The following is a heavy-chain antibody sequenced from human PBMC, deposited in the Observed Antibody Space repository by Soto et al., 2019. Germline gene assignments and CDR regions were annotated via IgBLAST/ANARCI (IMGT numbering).Heavy chain of an antibody. V-gene: IGHV1-18*01. CDR1: GYTFTSYG. J-gene: IGHJ4*02. D-gene: IGHD3-3*01. CDR3: ARDRAPWRGTIFGVVDFDY. CDR2: ISAYNGNT. Sequence: GASVKVSCKASGYTFTSYGISWVRQAPGQGLEWMGWISAYNGNTNYAQKLQGRVTMTTDTSTSTAYMELRSLRSDDTAVYYCARDRAPWRGTIFGVVDFDYWGQGTLVTVSS.